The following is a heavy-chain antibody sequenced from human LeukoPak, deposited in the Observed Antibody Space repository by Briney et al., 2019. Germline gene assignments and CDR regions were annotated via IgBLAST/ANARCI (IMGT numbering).Heavy chain of an antibody. CDR2: IYHSGST. CDR1: GYSISSGYY. Sequence: PSETLSLTCAVSGYSISSGYYWGWIRQPPGKGLEWIGSIYHSGSTYYNPSLKSRVTISVDTSKNQFSLKLSSVTAADTAVYYCARARLLNWFDPWGRGTLVTVSS. J-gene: IGHJ5*02. D-gene: IGHD3-10*01. CDR3: ARARLLNWFDP. V-gene: IGHV4-38-2*01.